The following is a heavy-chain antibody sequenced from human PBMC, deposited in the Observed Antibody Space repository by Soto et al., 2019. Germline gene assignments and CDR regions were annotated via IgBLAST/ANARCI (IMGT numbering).Heavy chain of an antibody. D-gene: IGHD3-3*01. Sequence: SETLSLTCAVSSGSINSSNWWNWVRQPPGKGLEWIGNIYHSGTTNYSPSLKSRVIISVDKSKNQFSLKLTSVTAADTAVYYCARDGRFTPVDYWGQGTLVTVS. V-gene: IGHV4-4*02. J-gene: IGHJ4*02. CDR2: IYHSGTT. CDR1: SGSINSSNW. CDR3: ARDGRFTPVDY.